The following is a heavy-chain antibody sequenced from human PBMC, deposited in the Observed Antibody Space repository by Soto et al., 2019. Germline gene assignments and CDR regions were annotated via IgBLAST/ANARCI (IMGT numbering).Heavy chain of an antibody. Sequence: SETLSLTCTVSGGSINSDFWTWIRQPPGKGLEWIGYIYYSGSTRYNPSLKSRVIISGDTSKNQLSLRLSSVTTADTAVYYCARGVSQGLDVWGQGTTVTVSS. CDR2: IYYSGST. V-gene: IGHV4-59*01. CDR3: ARGVSQGLDV. CDR1: GGSINSDF. J-gene: IGHJ6*02.